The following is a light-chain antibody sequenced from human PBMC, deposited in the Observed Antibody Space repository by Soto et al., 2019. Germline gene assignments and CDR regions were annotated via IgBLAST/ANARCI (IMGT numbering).Light chain of an antibody. V-gene: IGKV3-11*01. CDR3: QQRTNWPPFT. CDR1: QIVSNN. J-gene: IGKJ3*01. Sequence: EIVLTQSPATLSLSPGERATLSCRASQIVSNNLAWYQQKPGQAPRLLIYDASNRATGIPPRFSGSGSGTDFTLTISSLEPEDFAIYFCQQRTNWPPFTFGPGTKVDLK. CDR2: DAS.